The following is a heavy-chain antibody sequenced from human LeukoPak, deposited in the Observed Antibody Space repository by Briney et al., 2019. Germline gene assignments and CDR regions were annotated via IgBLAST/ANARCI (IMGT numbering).Heavy chain of an antibody. CDR1: GFTFSSYS. V-gene: IGHV3-21*01. Sequence: GGSLRLSCAASGFTFSSYSMNWVRQAPGKGLEWVSSISCSSSYIYYADSVKGRFTISRDNAKNSLYLQMNSLRAEDTAVYYCARVPNSSGYYYRWGYYYYGMDVWGQGTTVTVSS. CDR3: ARVPNSSGYYYRWGYYYYGMDV. J-gene: IGHJ6*02. CDR2: ISCSSSYI. D-gene: IGHD3-22*01.